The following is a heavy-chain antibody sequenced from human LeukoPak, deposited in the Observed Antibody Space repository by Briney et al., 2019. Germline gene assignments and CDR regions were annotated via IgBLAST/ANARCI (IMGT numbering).Heavy chain of an antibody. CDR1: GNTFTSYY. D-gene: IGHD2/OR15-2a*01. Sequence: ASVKVSCKASGNTFTSYYMHWVRQAPGQGLEWMGIIDPSGGSTRYAPKFQGRVTMTRDMSTSTAYMDLSSLRSEDTAVYYCARSRLSQMSYFQHWGQGTLVTVS. V-gene: IGHV1-46*01. CDR3: ARSRLSQMSYFQH. CDR2: IDPSGGST. J-gene: IGHJ1*01.